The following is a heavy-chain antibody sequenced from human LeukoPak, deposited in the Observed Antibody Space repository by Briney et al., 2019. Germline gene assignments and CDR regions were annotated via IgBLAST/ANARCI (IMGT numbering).Heavy chain of an antibody. J-gene: IGHJ4*02. CDR2: INSDGSST. D-gene: IGHD6-19*01. V-gene: IGHV3-74*01. CDR3: AGAHSGWSDYFDY. CDR1: GFTFSRYW. Sequence: GGSLRLSCAASGFTFSRYWMHWVRQAPGKGLVWVSRINSDGSSTDYADSVKGRFTISRDNAKNTLYLQMNSLRAEDTAVYFCAGAHSGWSDYFDYWGQGTLVTVSS.